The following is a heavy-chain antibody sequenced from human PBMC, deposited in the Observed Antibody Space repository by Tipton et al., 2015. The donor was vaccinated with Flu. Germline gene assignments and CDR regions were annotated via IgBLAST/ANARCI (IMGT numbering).Heavy chain of an antibody. CDR1: GGTFSSYA. D-gene: IGHD2-8*02. CDR2: IIPILGIA. Sequence: QLVQSGAEVKKPGSSVKVSCKASGGTFSSYAISWVRQAPGQGLEWMGGIIPILGIANYAQKFQGRVTITEDKSTSTAYMELSSLRSEDTDVYYCARGRDIVQVVYAINDYYYGVDVWGQGTTVTVSS. CDR3: ARGRDIVQVVYAINDYYYGVDV. V-gene: IGHV1-69*09. J-gene: IGHJ6*02.